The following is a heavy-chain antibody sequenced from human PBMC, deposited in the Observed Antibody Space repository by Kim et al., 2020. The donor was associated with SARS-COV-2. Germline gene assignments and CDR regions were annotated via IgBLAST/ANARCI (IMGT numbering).Heavy chain of an antibody. CDR2: T. D-gene: IGHD2-15*01. J-gene: IGHJ4*02. V-gene: IGHV4-59*01. Sequence: TDATTSLKSRVTILLDTSKNQFSLKLRSVTAADTAVYYWARDQGRRGYFDYWGQGTLVAVSS. CDR3: ARDQGRRGYFDY.